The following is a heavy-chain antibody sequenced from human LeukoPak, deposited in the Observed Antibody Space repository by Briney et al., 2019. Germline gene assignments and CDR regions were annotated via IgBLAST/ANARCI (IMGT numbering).Heavy chain of an antibody. J-gene: IGHJ4*02. V-gene: IGHV4-38-2*02. CDR3: ARDDYSNYGHF. CDR1: GYSISSGYY. CDR2: IYHSGT. D-gene: IGHD4-11*01. Sequence: PSETLSLTCTVSGYSISSGYYWAWIRQPPGKGLEWIGSIYHSGTYYNPSLKSRVTISMDTSKNQFSLRLSSVTAADTAVYYCARDDYSNYGHFWGQGNLDPVSS.